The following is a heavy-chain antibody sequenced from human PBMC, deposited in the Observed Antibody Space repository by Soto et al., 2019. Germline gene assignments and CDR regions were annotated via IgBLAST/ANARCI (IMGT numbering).Heavy chain of an antibody. D-gene: IGHD5-12*01. V-gene: IGHV3-53*04. Sequence: PGGSLRLSCAASGFTVSSNYMSWVRQAPGKGLEWVSVIFSGVSIYYADSVKGRFPISRHISKNTLYLQMNSLRVEDTVLYYCARTHGVYSGYDYWFDPWGQGTLVTVSS. CDR2: IFSGVSI. CDR1: GFTVSSNY. J-gene: IGHJ5*02. CDR3: ARTHGVYSGYDYWFDP.